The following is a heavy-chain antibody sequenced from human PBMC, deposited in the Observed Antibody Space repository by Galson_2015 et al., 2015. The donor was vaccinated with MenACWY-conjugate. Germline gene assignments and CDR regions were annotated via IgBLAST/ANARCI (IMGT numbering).Heavy chain of an antibody. Sequence: ATLSLTCTVSGGSISSSSYFWGWIRQPPGKGLVWVSRINPGGSSTTYADSVKDRFTISRDNAKNTLYLQMNSLRPEDTAVFYCAKTRGASFYFDSWGQGTLVTVSS. CDR1: GGSISSSSYF. V-gene: IGHV3-74*01. CDR2: INPGGSST. D-gene: IGHD1-26*01. J-gene: IGHJ4*02. CDR3: AKTRGASFYFDS.